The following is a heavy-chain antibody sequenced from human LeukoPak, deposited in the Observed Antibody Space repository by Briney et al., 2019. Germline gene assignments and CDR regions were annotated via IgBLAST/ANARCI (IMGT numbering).Heavy chain of an antibody. D-gene: IGHD3-16*01. V-gene: IGHV4-59*08. CDR3: ARQVRGGYFDY. CDR1: GGSISSYY. Sequence: PSETLSLTCTVSGGSISSYYWSWIRQPPGKGLEWIGYIYYSGSTNYNPSLKSRVTISVDTSKNQFSLKLSSVTAADTAVYYCARQVRGGYFDYWGQGTLVTVSP. J-gene: IGHJ4*02. CDR2: IYYSGST.